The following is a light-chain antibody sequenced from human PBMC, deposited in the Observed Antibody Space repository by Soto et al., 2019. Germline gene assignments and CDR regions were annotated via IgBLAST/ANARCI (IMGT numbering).Light chain of an antibody. CDR2: NTS. CDR1: SSNIGRNS. CDR3: AAWDDSLTAVL. J-gene: IGLJ3*02. V-gene: IGLV1-44*01. Sequence: QSVLTQPPSASGTPGQRVTISCSGSSSNIGRNSVNWYQQVSGAAPKLLIHNTSQRPSGVPDRFSGSKSDTSASLAISGLQSDDEADYYCAAWDDSLTAVLFXGGTKLTVL.